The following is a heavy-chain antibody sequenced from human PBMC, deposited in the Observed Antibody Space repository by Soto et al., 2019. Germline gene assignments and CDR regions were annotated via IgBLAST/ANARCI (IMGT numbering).Heavy chain of an antibody. D-gene: IGHD6-19*01. CDR2: VYYTGST. CDR3: ARSVAVPGAHIDY. J-gene: IGHJ4*02. CDR1: GGSISGSY. Sequence: ETLSLTCSVSGGSISGSYWSWIRQSPGKGLEWLGYVYYTGSTNYSPSLRSRVSISVDTSKNEFSLRLSSVTAADTAVYFCARSVAVPGAHIDYWGQGTQVTVLL. V-gene: IGHV4-59*01.